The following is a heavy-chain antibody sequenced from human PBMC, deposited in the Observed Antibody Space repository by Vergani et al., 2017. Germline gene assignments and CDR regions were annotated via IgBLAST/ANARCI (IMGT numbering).Heavy chain of an antibody. V-gene: IGHV4-34*11. CDR2: SYYSGST. J-gene: IGHJ4*02. CDR3: ARSPGGYYYDSSGYLYFDY. D-gene: IGHD3-22*01. CDR1: GGSFSGYY. Sequence: QVQLQQWGAGLLKPSETLSLTCAVYGGSFSGYYWSWIRQPPGKGLEWIGYSYYSGSTNYNPSLKSRVTISVDTSKNQFSLKLSSVTAADTAVYYCARSPGGYYYDSSGYLYFDYWGQGTLVTVSS.